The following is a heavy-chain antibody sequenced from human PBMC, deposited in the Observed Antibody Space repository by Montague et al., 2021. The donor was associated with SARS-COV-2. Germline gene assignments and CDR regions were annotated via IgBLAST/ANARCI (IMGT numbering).Heavy chain of an antibody. Sequence: SETLSLTCTVSGDSISDDYWRRIRQLPGMELEWFGYIFCSRATNYNPPLKSRVISSLDTSKCQFSLRLISLTAADTAIYYCARTSRGSRYFYGVDVWGQGTTVTVSS. CDR3: ARTSRGSRYFYGVDV. V-gene: IGHV4-59*01. D-gene: IGHD3-10*01. CDR1: GDSISDDY. J-gene: IGHJ6*02. CDR2: IFCSRAT.